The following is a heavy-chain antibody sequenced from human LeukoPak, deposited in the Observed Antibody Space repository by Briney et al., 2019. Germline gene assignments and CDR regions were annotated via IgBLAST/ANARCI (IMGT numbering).Heavy chain of an antibody. CDR2: ISSSSSYI. Sequence: GGSLRLSCAASGFTFSSYSMNWVRQAPGKGLEGVSSISSSSSYIYYADSVKGRFTISRDNAKNSLYLQMNSLRAEDTAVYYCARDYYGSGSYYPYWGQGTLVTVSS. CDR1: GFTFSSYS. CDR3: ARDYYGSGSYYPY. D-gene: IGHD3-10*01. V-gene: IGHV3-21*01. J-gene: IGHJ4*02.